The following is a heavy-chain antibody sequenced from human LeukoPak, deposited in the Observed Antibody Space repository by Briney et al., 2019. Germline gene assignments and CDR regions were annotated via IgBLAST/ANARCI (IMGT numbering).Heavy chain of an antibody. V-gene: IGHV1-69*13. CDR3: ARGRVEQQLVYYYYYYMDV. Sequence: SVKVSCKASGGTFSSYAISWVRQAPGQGLEWMGGIIPIFGTANYAQKFQGRVTITADESTSTAYMELSSLRSEDTAVYYCARGRVEQQLVYYYYYYMDVWGKGTTVTVSS. CDR2: IIPIFGTA. J-gene: IGHJ6*03. D-gene: IGHD6-13*01. CDR1: GGTFSSYA.